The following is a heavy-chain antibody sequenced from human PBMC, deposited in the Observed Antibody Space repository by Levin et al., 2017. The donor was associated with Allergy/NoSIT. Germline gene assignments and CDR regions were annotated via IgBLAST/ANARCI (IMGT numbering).Heavy chain of an antibody. CDR2: IGTRNGDR. CDR1: GFNFINFG. J-gene: IGHJ4*02. V-gene: IGHV1-18*01. D-gene: IGHD2-21*01. Sequence: ASVKVSCKASGFNFINFGCNWVRQAPGQGLEWMGWIGTRNGDRRYAQKFQDRVTMTTDTSTGTAYLQVRSLRPDDTAVYFCARLWRGGDYWGQGTLVTVSS. CDR3: ARLWRGGDY.